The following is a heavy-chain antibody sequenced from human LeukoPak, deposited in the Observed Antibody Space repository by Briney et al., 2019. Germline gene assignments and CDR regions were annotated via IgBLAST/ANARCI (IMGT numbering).Heavy chain of an antibody. CDR2: ISANSGDT. V-gene: IGHV1-18*01. CDR1: GYTFTVNG. D-gene: IGHD6-13*01. CDR3: AGDRWYAFDY. Sequence: ASVKVSCKASGYTFTVNGISWMRQAPGQGLEWLGWISANSGDTNYAEQFQGRLTLATDTSTSTAYMELRSLRDDDTAVYYCAGDRWYAFDYWGQGTLVTVSS. J-gene: IGHJ4*02.